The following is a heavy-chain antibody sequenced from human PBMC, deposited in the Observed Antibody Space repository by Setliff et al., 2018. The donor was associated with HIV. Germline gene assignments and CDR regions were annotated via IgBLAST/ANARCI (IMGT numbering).Heavy chain of an antibody. CDR2: TYYTGST. CDR1: GGSINSHH. Sequence: SETLSLTCTVSGGSINSHHWNWIRQPPGKELEWIGSTYYTGSTAYNPSLKSRVTISLDTSKTHFSLKLSSVTAADTAVYYCARSPPGIQNDAFDVWGQGTMVTVSS. J-gene: IGHJ3*01. CDR3: ARSPPGIQNDAFDV. V-gene: IGHV4-59*11.